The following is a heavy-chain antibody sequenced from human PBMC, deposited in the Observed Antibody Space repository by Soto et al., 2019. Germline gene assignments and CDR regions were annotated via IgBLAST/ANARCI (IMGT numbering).Heavy chain of an antibody. Sequence: QVQLQQSGPGLVRPSQTLSLTCVISGDSLSTNCVAWNWIRQSPSRGLEWLGRTYYRSKWYNDYAPSVISRITIDPDASKNQFSLPLSSVTPEDSATYYCVRGIVSAFDYWAQGTLVTVFS. V-gene: IGHV6-1*01. D-gene: IGHD1-26*01. J-gene: IGHJ4*02. CDR1: GDSLSTNCVA. CDR3: VRGIVSAFDY. CDR2: TYYRSKWYN.